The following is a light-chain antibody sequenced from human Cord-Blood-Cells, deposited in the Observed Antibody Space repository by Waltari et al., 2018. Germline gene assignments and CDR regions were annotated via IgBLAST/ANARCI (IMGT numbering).Light chain of an antibody. CDR1: SSDVGGYNY. V-gene: IGLV2-14*04. CDR3: SSYTSSSTLV. J-gene: IGLJ3*02. Sequence: GSPGQSITISCTGTSSDVGGYNYVSWYQQHPGKAPKLMIYDVSNRPSGVSNRFSGSKSGNTASLTISGLQAEDEADYYCSSYTSSSTLVFGGGTKLTVL. CDR2: DVS.